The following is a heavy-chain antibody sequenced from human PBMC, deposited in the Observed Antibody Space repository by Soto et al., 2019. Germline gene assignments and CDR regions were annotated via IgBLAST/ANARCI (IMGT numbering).Heavy chain of an antibody. D-gene: IGHD3-3*01. CDR3: ARETSTIFGVVIDTYYGMDV. CDR1: GGSISSGGYY. V-gene: IGHV4-31*03. Sequence: SETLSLTCTVSGGSISSGGYYWSWIRQHPEKGLEWIGYIYYSGSTYYNPSLKSRVTISVDTSKNQFSLKLSSVTAADTAVYYCARETSTIFGVVIDTYYGMDVWGQGTTVTVSS. J-gene: IGHJ6*02. CDR2: IYYSGST.